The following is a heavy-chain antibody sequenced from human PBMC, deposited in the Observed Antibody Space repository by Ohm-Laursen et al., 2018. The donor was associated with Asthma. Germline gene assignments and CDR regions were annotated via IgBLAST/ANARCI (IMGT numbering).Heavy chain of an antibody. CDR1: GFTFSSYS. CDR2: INQDGSIW. J-gene: IGHJ4*02. D-gene: IGHD3-10*01. CDR3: AVSIYAYGEGAY. V-gene: IGHV3-7*05. Sequence: GSLRLSCAASGFTFSSYSMNWVRQAPGRGLEWVANINQDGSIWGYVDSVKGRFAISRDNAHNSLYLQMNSLRAEDTAFYYCAVSIYAYGEGAYWGQGTLVTVSS.